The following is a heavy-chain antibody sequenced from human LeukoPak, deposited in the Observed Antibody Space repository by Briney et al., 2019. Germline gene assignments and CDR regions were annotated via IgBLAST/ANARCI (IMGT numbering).Heavy chain of an antibody. CDR1: GYTFTSYG. J-gene: IGHJ1*01. V-gene: IGHV1-18*01. Sequence: ASVKVSCKASGYTFTSYGISWVRQAPGQGLEWMGWISAYNGNTNYAQKLQGRVTMTTDTSTSTAYMELSSLRSENTAVYYCARIVAARQGYFQHWGQGTLVTVSS. CDR2: ISAYNGNT. D-gene: IGHD6-25*01. CDR3: ARIVAARQGYFQH.